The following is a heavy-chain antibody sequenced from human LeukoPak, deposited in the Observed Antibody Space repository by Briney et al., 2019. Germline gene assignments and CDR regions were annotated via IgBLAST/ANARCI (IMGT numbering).Heavy chain of an antibody. D-gene: IGHD3-3*01. Sequence: SETLSLTCTVSGGSITNTNYYWGWIRQPPGKGLEWIGSIYYSGSTYYNPSLKSRVTISVDRSKNQFSLKLSSVTAADTAVYYCARFYDFWSGYLFDPWGQGTLVTVSS. CDR2: IYYSGST. CDR3: ARFYDFWSGYLFDP. CDR1: GGSITNTNYY. J-gene: IGHJ5*02. V-gene: IGHV4-39*07.